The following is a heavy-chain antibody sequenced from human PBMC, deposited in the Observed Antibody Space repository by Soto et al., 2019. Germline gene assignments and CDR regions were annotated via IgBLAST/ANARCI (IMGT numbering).Heavy chain of an antibody. D-gene: IGHD3-10*01. V-gene: IGHV1-69*01. Sequence: QVQLVQSGAEVKKPGSSVKVSCKASGGTFSSYAISWVRQSPGQGLEWMGGIIPIFGTANYAQKFQGRVTITEDESTSPAYMELSSLRSEDTAVYYCAREYGSGSPYYYGMDVWGQGTTVTVSS. CDR3: AREYGSGSPYYYGMDV. CDR2: IIPIFGTA. CDR1: GGTFSSYA. J-gene: IGHJ6*02.